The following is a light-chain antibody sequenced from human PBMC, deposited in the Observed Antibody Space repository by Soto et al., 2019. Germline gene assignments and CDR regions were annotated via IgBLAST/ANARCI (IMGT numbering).Light chain of an antibody. Sequence: QSTLTQPASVSGSPGQSITISCTGKSSDVGGYNYVSWYQQHPGKAPKLMIYDVRNRPSGVSNRFSGSKSGNTASLTISGLQVEDEADYYCSSYTSSSTLYVVRTGTKVTVL. CDR3: SSYTSSSTLYV. CDR1: SSDVGGYNY. V-gene: IGLV2-14*01. J-gene: IGLJ1*01. CDR2: DVR.